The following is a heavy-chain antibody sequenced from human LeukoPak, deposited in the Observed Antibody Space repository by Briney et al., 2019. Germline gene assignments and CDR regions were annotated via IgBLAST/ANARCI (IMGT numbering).Heavy chain of an antibody. D-gene: IGHD6-13*01. CDR2: ISGSGGST. V-gene: IGHV3-23*01. CDR1: GFTFSSYA. J-gene: IGHJ4*02. Sequence: PGXSLRLSCAASGFTFSSYAMSWVRQAPGKGREWVSAISGSGGSTYYADSVKGRFTISRDNSKNTLYLQMNSLRAEDTAVYYCAKDTSEQQLADFDYWGQGTLVTVSS. CDR3: AKDTSEQQLADFDY.